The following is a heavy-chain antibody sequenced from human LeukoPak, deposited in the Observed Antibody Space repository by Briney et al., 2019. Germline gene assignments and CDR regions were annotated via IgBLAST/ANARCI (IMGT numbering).Heavy chain of an antibody. V-gene: IGHV3-30-3*01. CDR2: ISYDGSNK. CDR1: GFTFSSYA. J-gene: IGHJ4*02. CDR3: ASVALGYSGYDGLFDY. Sequence: PGGSLRLSCAASGFTFSSYAMHRVRQAPGKGLEWVAVISYDGSNKYYADSVKGRFTISRDNSKNTLYLQMNSLRAEDTAVYYCASVALGYSGYDGLFDYWGQGTLVTVSS. D-gene: IGHD5-12*01.